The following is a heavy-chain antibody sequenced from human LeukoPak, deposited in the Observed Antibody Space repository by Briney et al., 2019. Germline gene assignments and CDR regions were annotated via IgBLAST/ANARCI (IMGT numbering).Heavy chain of an antibody. J-gene: IGHJ4*02. Sequence: SETLSLTCVVSGDSISSDNWWNWVRQAPGKGLEWIGEVFHSGSTNYNPSLKSRVTISVDTSKNQFSLKLRSVTAADTAVYYCARRADVRGAAGTKIDYWGQGTLVTVSS. D-gene: IGHD6-13*01. CDR1: GDSISSDNW. CDR2: VFHSGST. V-gene: IGHV4-4*02. CDR3: ARRADVRGAAGTKIDY.